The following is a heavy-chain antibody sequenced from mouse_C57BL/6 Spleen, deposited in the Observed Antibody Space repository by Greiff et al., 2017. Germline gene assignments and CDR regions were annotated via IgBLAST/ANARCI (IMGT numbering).Heavy chain of an antibody. CDR3: VREFYDGYYVGGNYAMDY. CDR2: IRSKSSNYAT. CDR1: GFTFNTYA. D-gene: IGHD2-3*01. V-gene: IGHV10-3*01. Sequence: EVNLVESGGGLVQPKGSLKLSCAASGFTFNTYAMHWVRQAPGKGLEWVARIRSKSSNYATYYADSVKDRFTISRDDSQSMLYLQMNNLKTEDTAMYYCVREFYDGYYVGGNYAMDYWGQGTSVTVSS. J-gene: IGHJ4*01.